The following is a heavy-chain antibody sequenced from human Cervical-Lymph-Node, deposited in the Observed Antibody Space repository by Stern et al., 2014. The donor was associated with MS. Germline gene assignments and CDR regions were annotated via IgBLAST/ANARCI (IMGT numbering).Heavy chain of an antibody. V-gene: IGHV2-5*02. CDR2: IYWDCDK. CDR1: GFSLTTSGVG. Sequence: ESGPTLVKPTQTLTLKCIFSGFSLTTSGVGVGWIRQPPGKALEWLGFIYWDCDKRYIPSLKRRITITKDTSKNQVVLTMTNMDPVDTATYYCIHTSPRVPGIDYWGQGTLVTVSS. J-gene: IGHJ4*02. CDR3: IHTSPRVPGIDY. D-gene: IGHD6-13*01.